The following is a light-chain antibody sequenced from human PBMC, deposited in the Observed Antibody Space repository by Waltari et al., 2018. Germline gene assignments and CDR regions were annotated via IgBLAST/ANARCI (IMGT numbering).Light chain of an antibody. CDR2: DAS. CDR3: QQRSNWPLT. CDR1: QSVSTF. J-gene: IGKJ4*01. Sequence: EIVLTQSPATLSLSPGESATLSCRASQSVSTFLAWYQQNPGQAPRLLIYDASNRATGIPARFSGSGSGTDFTLTISSLDPEDFAVYFCQQRSNWPLTFGGGTKVEIK. V-gene: IGKV3-11*01.